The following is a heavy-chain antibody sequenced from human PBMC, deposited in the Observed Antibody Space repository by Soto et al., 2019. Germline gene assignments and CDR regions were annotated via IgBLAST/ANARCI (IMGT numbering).Heavy chain of an antibody. J-gene: IGHJ4*02. CDR2: IKQDGSEK. Sequence: GGSRRLSCAASGFTFSSYWMSWVRQAPGKGLEWVANIKQDGSEKYYVDSVKGRFTISRDNAKNSLYLQMNSLRAEDTAVYYCASSNLDYYDSSGYFDYWGQGTLVTVSS. V-gene: IGHV3-7*03. CDR3: ASSNLDYYDSSGYFDY. CDR1: GFTFSSYW. D-gene: IGHD3-22*01.